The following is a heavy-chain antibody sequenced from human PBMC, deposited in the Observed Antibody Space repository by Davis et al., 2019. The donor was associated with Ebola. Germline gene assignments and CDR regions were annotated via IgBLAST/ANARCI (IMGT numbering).Heavy chain of an antibody. CDR1: GGSFSGYY. CDR2: INHSGST. D-gene: IGHD3-3*01. J-gene: IGHJ6*02. V-gene: IGHV4-34*01. CDR3: ARVGPYYDFWSGYYYYYYGMDV. Sequence: GSLRLSCAVYGGSFSGYYWSWIRQPPGKGLEWIGEINHSGSTNYNPSLKSRVTISVDTSKNQFSLKLSSVTAADTAVYYCARVGPYYDFWSGYYYYYYGMDVWGQGTTVTVSS.